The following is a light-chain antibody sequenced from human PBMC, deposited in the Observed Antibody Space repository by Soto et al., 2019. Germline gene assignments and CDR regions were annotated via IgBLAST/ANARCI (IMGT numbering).Light chain of an antibody. J-gene: IGLJ1*01. CDR2: DVS. CDR3: SSYTSSRTYI. V-gene: IGLV2-14*03. CDR1: ISDVGGYNY. Sequence: PAPLCGSPRQGLTMPVPGNISDVGGYNYVSWYQQHPGKAPKLIFYDVSNRPSGVSNRFSGSKSGNTASLTISGLQAEDEADYYCSSYTSSRTYIFGTGTKVTVL.